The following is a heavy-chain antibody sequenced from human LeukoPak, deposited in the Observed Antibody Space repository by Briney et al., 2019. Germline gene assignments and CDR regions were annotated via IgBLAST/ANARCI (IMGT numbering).Heavy chain of an antibody. D-gene: IGHD3-22*01. Sequence: GGSLRLSCSASGFTFSSYAMHWVRQAPGKGLEYVSAISSNGGSTSYADSVKGRFTISRDNSKNTLYLQMSSLRAEDTAVYYCVKDGGRTYYYDSSGQNWGQGTLVTVSS. CDR3: VKDGGRTYYYDSSGQN. CDR2: ISSNGGST. CDR1: GFTFSSYA. J-gene: IGHJ4*02. V-gene: IGHV3-64D*06.